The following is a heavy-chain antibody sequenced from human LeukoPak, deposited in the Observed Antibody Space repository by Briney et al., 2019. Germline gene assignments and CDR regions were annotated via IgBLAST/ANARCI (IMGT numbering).Heavy chain of an antibody. CDR1: GYTFTSYG. CDR2: ISAYNGNT. D-gene: IGHD1-7*01. J-gene: IGHJ6*03. Sequence: GASVKVSCKASGYTFTSYGISWVRQAPGQWLEWMGWISAYNGNTNYAQKLQGRVTMTTDTSTSTAYMELRSLRSDDTAVYYCARDSPVTGTTGVYYYYYYMDVWGKGTTVTVSS. V-gene: IGHV1-18*01. CDR3: ARDSPVTGTTGVYYYYYYMDV.